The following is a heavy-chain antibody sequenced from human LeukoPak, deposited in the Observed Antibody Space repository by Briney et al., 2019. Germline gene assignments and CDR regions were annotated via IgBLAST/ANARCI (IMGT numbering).Heavy chain of an antibody. D-gene: IGHD2/OR15-2a*01. J-gene: IGHJ4*02. CDR1: GASVSTSH. CDR3: SEGYFVPFDH. CDR2: LSYTGKT. Sequence: SETLSLTCVVSGASVSTSHWNWIRQLPGRGLEWIGCLSYTGKTDYNPSLASRVTISLGTSKNQVSLKLRSVTAADTAVYFCSEGYFVPFDHWGQGTLVTVSS. V-gene: IGHV4-59*02.